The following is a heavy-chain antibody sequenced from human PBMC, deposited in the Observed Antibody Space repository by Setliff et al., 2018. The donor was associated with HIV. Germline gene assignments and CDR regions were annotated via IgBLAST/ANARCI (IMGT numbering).Heavy chain of an antibody. V-gene: IGHV1-2*02. CDR2: INPNSGGT. CDR1: GYTFTGYY. J-gene: IGHJ4*02. Sequence: ASVKVSCKASGYTFTGYYMHWVRQAPGQGLEWMGWINPNSGGTDYAQKFQGRVTMTRDTSISTAYMELSRLRSDDTAVYYCARDGKTCYNFWSGHDYWGQGTLVTVSS. CDR3: ARDGKTCYNFWSGHDY. D-gene: IGHD3-3*01.